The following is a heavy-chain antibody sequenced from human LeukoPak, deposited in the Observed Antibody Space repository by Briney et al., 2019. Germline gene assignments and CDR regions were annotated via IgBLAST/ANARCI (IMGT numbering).Heavy chain of an antibody. J-gene: IGHJ6*03. Sequence: GASVKVSCKASGYTFTIYDINWVRQATGQGLEWMGLINPNSGNTGYAQKFQGRVTMTRNTSISTAYMELSSLRSEDTAVYYCARGLYDFWSGYYYYYYYYMDVWGKGNTVTVSS. CDR1: GYTFTIYD. CDR3: ARGLYDFWSGYYYYYYYYMDV. D-gene: IGHD3-3*01. V-gene: IGHV1-8*01. CDR2: INPNSGNT.